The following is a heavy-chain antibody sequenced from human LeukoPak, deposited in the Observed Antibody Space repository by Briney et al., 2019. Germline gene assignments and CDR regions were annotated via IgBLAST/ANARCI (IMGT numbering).Heavy chain of an antibody. J-gene: IGHJ3*02. CDR1: GYTLTELS. CDR2: FDPEDGET. V-gene: IGHV1-24*01. Sequence: RASVKVSCKVSGYTLTELSMHWVRQAPGKGLEWMGGFDPEDGETIYAQKFQGRVTMTEDTSTDTAYMELSSLRSEDTAVYYCATGFTELPASDAFDIWGQGTMVTVSS. D-gene: IGHD1-26*01. CDR3: ATGFTELPASDAFDI.